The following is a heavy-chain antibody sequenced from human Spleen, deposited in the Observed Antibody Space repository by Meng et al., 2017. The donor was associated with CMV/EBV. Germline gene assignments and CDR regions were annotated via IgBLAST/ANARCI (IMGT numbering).Heavy chain of an antibody. CDR3: ARMSMGRAKRYYFDY. CDR2: ISSSSSTI. D-gene: IGHD3-10*01. V-gene: IGHV3-48*04. Sequence: GESLKISCAASGFTFSSYSMNWVRQAPGKGLEWVSYISSSSSTIYYADSVKGRFTISRDNAKNSLYLQMNSLRAEDTAVYYCARMSMGRAKRYYFDYWGQGTLVTVSS. CDR1: GFTFSSYS. J-gene: IGHJ4*02.